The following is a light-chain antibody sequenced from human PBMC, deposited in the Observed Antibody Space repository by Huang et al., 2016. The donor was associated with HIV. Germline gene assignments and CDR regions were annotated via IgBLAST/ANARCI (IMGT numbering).Light chain of an antibody. CDR1: QDINNY. Sequence: DIQMTQSPSSLSASVGDRVTITCQASQDINNYLNWYQQKPGKAPKLRIYDASNLETGVPSRFSGTGSGTDFAFTISSLQPEDIATYYCQQYDNLPYTFGQGTKLDTK. V-gene: IGKV1-33*01. CDR3: QQYDNLPYT. CDR2: DAS. J-gene: IGKJ2*01.